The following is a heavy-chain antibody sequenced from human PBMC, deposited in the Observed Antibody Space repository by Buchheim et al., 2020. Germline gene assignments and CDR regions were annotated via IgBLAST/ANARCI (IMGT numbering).Heavy chain of an antibody. Sequence: EVQLVESGGGLVQPGGSLRLSCAASGFTFSSYWMSWVRQAPGKGLEWVANIKQDGSEKYYVDSVKGRFTISRDNAKNSLYLQMNSLRAEDTALYHCAREGRQWHYYYGMDVWGQGTT. CDR3: AREGRQWHYYYGMDV. D-gene: IGHD6-19*01. V-gene: IGHV3-7*03. J-gene: IGHJ6*02. CDR2: IKQDGSEK. CDR1: GFTFSSYW.